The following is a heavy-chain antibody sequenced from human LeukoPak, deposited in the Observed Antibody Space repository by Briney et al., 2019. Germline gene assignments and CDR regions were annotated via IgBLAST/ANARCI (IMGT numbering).Heavy chain of an antibody. V-gene: IGHV4-39*07. CDR1: GGSISSSSYY. CDR2: IYYSGST. J-gene: IGHJ4*02. CDR3: ARDMCSGGSCYFDY. Sequence: SETLSLTCTVSGGSISSSSYYWGWIRQPPGKGLEWIGSIYYSGSTYYNPSLKSRVTMSVDTSKNQFSLKLSSVTAADTAVYYCARDMCSGGSCYFDYWGQGTLVTVSS. D-gene: IGHD2-15*01.